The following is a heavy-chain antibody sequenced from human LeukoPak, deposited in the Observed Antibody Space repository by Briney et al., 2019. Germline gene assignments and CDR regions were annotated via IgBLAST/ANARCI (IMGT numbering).Heavy chain of an antibody. D-gene: IGHD1-14*01. V-gene: IGHV3-9*01. Sequence: GGSLRLSCAASGFTFDDYAMHWVRQAPGKGLEWVSGISWNSGSIVYADSVKGRFTISRDNAKNSLYLQMNSLRAEDTALYYCLAVTYEPLWGQGTLVTVSS. CDR1: GFTFDDYA. J-gene: IGHJ4*02. CDR2: ISWNSGSI. CDR3: LAVTYEPL.